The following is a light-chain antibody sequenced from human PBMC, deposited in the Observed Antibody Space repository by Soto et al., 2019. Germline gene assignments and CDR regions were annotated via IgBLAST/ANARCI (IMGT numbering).Light chain of an antibody. CDR1: QSISSW. CDR2: KAS. CDR3: QQYNSYWT. Sequence: DIQMTQSPSTLSASVGDRATITCRASQSISSWLAWYQQKPGKAPKLLIYKASSLESGVPSRFSGSGSGTEFSLTISSLQPDDFATYYCQQYNSYWTFGQGTKVGIK. J-gene: IGKJ1*01. V-gene: IGKV1-5*03.